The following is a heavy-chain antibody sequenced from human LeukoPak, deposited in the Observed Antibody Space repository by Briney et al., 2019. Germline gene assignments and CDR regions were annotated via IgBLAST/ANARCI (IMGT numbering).Heavy chain of an antibody. Sequence: GGSLRLSCAASGFTFSSYGMHWVRQAPGKGLEWVAFIRYDGSNKYYADSVKGRFTISRDNAKNSLYLQMNSLRAEDTALYYCARYYDFWSGLDYWGQGTLVTVSS. CDR1: GFTFSSYG. V-gene: IGHV3-30*02. J-gene: IGHJ4*02. CDR3: ARYYDFWSGLDY. CDR2: IRYDGSNK. D-gene: IGHD3-3*01.